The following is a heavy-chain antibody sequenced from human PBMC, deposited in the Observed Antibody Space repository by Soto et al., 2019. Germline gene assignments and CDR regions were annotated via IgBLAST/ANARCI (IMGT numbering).Heavy chain of an antibody. D-gene: IGHD5-12*01. CDR1: GGSFSGYY. CDR2: INHSGST. CDR3: ARLPGGLRRRTAVDY. V-gene: IGHV4-34*01. Sequence: SETLSLTCAVYGGSFSGYYWSWIRQPPGKGLEWIGDINHSGSTNYNPSLKSRVTISVDTSKNQFSLKLSSVTAADTAVYYCARLPGGLRRRTAVDYWGQGTLVTVSS. J-gene: IGHJ4*02.